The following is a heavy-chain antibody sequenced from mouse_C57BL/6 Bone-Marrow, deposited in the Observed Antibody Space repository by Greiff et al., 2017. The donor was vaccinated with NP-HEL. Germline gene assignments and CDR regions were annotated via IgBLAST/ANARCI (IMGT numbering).Heavy chain of an antibody. CDR1: GYTFTSYW. V-gene: IGHV1-5*01. CDR2: LYPGNSDT. J-gene: IGHJ4*01. Sequence: EVQLQESGTVLARPGASVKMSCKTSGYTFTSYWMHWVKQRPGQGLEWIGALYPGNSDTSYNQKFKGKAKLTAVTSASTAYMELSSLTNEDSAVYYCTRSGGSSYDGYAMDYWGQGTSVTVSS. D-gene: IGHD1-1*01. CDR3: TRSGGSSYDGYAMDY.